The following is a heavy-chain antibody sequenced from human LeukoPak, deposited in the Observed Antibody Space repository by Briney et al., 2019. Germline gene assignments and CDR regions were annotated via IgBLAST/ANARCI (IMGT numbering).Heavy chain of an antibody. CDR2: ISGSGGST. D-gene: IGHD3-10*01. CDR3: AREKYYYGSGSYLLEDY. CDR1: GFTFSSYA. Sequence: PGGSLRLSCAASGFTFSSYAMNWVRQAPGKGLEWVSAISGSGGSTYYADSVKGRFTISRDNAKNSLYLQMNSLRAEGTAVYYCAREKYYYGSGSYLLEDYWGQGTLVTVSS. V-gene: IGHV3-23*01. J-gene: IGHJ4*02.